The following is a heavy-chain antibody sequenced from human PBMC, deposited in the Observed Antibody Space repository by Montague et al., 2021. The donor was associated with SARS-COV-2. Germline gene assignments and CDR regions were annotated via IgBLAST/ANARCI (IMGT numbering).Heavy chain of an antibody. V-gene: IGHV4-61*02. CDR2: IYTSGST. D-gene: IGHD3-3*01. CDR3: ARDRVTIFGGVTGYGLDV. Sequence: TLSLTCTVSGGSISSGSYYWSWIRQPAGKGLEWIGRIYTSGSTNYSPSLKSRVTISVDTSKNQFSLKLSSVTAADTAVYYCARDRVTIFGGVTGYGLDVWGQGTTVTVSS. CDR1: GGSISSGSYY. J-gene: IGHJ6*02.